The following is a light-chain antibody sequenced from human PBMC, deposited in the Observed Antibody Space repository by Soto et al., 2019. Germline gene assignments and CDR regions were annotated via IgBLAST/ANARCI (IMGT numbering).Light chain of an antibody. CDR3: SSYTSSSIPYV. CDR1: SSDVGGYNY. V-gene: IGLV2-14*01. J-gene: IGLJ1*01. Sequence: QSALTQPASVSGSPGQSITISCTGTSSDVGGYNYVSWYQQHPGKAPKLMIYDVSNRPSGVSNRFSGSKSGNTASLTISGLQAEDEADYYCSSYTSSSIPYVFGTWTKVTVL. CDR2: DVS.